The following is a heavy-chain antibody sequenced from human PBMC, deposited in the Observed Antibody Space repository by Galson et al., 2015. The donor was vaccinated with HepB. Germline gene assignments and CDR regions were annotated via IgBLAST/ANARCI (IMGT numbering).Heavy chain of an antibody. CDR2: ISYDGSNK. D-gene: IGHD6-25*01. V-gene: IGHV3-30*04. CDR3: ARESGSDYYYYGMDV. CDR1: GFTFSSYA. Sequence: SLRLSCAASGFTFSSYAMHWVRRAPGKGLEWVAVISYDGSNKYYADSVKGRFTISRDNSKNTLYLQMNSLRAEDTAVYYCARESGSDYYYYGMDVWGQGTTVTVSS. J-gene: IGHJ6*02.